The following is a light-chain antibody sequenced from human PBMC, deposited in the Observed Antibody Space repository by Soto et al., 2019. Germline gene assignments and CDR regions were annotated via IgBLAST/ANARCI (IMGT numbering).Light chain of an antibody. V-gene: IGLV2-14*01. J-gene: IGLJ2*01. CDR1: SNDVGGYKY. Sequence: QAVVTQPASVSGSPGQSITISCTGTSNDVGGYKYVSWYQQYPGKATKLMIYGVTNRPSGVSDRFSGSKSGNTASLTISGLQAEDEADYYCSSYSSSSTLLFGGGTKVTVL. CDR2: GVT. CDR3: SSYSSSSTLL.